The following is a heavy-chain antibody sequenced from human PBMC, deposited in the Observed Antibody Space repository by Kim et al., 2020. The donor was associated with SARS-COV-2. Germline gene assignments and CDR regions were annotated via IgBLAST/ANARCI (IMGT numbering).Heavy chain of an antibody. J-gene: IGHJ4*02. Sequence: TDYADSVKVRFTIARDHSKNTMYLQMNSLRAEDTAVYYCAKVGWLQFFDYWGQGTLVTVSS. CDR2: T. D-gene: IGHD5-12*01. CDR3: AKVGWLQFFDY. V-gene: IGHV3-23*01.